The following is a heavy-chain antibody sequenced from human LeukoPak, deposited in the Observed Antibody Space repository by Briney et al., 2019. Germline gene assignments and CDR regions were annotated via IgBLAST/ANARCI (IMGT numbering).Heavy chain of an antibody. V-gene: IGHV3-7*01. CDR1: GFTLSTYW. CDR3: ARDYTGQGIDH. J-gene: IGHJ4*02. CDR2: IKQDGSAK. D-gene: IGHD3-16*01. Sequence: PGGSLRLSCAASGFTLSTYWMSWFCQAPGKGLEWVANIKQDGSAKYYVDSVKGRFTISRDNAKTSLYLQMNSLRDEDTAMYYCARDYTGQGIDHWGQGTLVTVSS.